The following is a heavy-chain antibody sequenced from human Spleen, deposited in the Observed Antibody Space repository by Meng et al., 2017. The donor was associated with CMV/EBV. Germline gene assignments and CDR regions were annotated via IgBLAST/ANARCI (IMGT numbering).Heavy chain of an antibody. CDR3: ARDPVDKADHWFDP. CDR1: GFTFSTYN. D-gene: IGHD5-18*01. Sequence: ETLSLTCAASGFTFSTYNMIWVRQAPGKGLEWVSSISSGRVYIYYADSVKGRFTISRDNAKNSLYLQMNSLRVEDTAVYYCARDPVDKADHWFDPWGQGTLVTVSS. CDR2: ISSGRVYI. V-gene: IGHV3-21*01. J-gene: IGHJ5*02.